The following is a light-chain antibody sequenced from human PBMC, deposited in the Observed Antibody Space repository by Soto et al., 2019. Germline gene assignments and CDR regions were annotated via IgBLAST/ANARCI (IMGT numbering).Light chain of an antibody. CDR3: QQYGSSGT. J-gene: IGKJ1*01. Sequence: EVVLTQSPGTLSLSTRERATLSCRASQSVSNNYLAWYQQKPGQAPRLLIYGASNRATGTPDRFSGSGSGTDFTLTISRLEPEDFAVYYCQQYGSSGTVGQGAKVDIK. CDR1: QSVSNNY. V-gene: IGKV3-20*01. CDR2: GAS.